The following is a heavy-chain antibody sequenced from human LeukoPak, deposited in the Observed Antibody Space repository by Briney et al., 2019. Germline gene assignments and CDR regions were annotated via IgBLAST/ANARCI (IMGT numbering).Heavy chain of an antibody. D-gene: IGHD3-22*01. CDR1: GFTFSSYN. J-gene: IGHJ6*02. Sequence: GGSLRLSCAASGFTFSSYNMNWVRQAPGKGLEWVSYVSFSSTIIYYADSVKGRFTISRDNSKNTLYLQMNSLRAEDTAVYYCARLARDYYDSSGHYYGMDVWGQGTTVTVSS. CDR3: ARLARDYYDSSGHYYGMDV. CDR2: VSFSSTII. V-gene: IGHV3-48*01.